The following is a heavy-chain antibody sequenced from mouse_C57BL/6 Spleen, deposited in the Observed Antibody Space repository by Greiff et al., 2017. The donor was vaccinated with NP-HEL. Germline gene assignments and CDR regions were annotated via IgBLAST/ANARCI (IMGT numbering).Heavy chain of an antibody. CDR3: ARNFAYYSNYPDY. Sequence: QVQLQESGPGLVQPSQSLSITCTVSGFSLTSYGVHWVRQSPGKGLEWLGVIWSGGSTDYNAAFISRLSISKDNSKSQVFFKMNSLQADDTAIYYCARNFAYYSNYPDYWGQGTSVTVSS. V-gene: IGHV2-2*01. D-gene: IGHD2-5*01. CDR1: GFSLTSYG. CDR2: IWSGGST. J-gene: IGHJ4*01.